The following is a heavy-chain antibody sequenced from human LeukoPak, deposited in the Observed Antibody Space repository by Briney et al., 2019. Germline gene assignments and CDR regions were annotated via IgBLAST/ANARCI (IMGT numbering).Heavy chain of an antibody. CDR3: ARSVTVTTPYDACDI. J-gene: IGHJ3*02. V-gene: IGHV2-5*01. CDR2: IYWNDDK. Sequence: SGPTLVNPTQTRTQTCTVPGFLLSTSGVGVGWVRQPPGKALEWLAFIYWNDDKRYSPSLKSRLTITKDTSKNQVVLTMTNMDPVDTFTYFCARSVTVTTPYDACDIWGQGTMVTVFS. CDR1: GFLLSTSGVG. D-gene: IGHD4-17*01.